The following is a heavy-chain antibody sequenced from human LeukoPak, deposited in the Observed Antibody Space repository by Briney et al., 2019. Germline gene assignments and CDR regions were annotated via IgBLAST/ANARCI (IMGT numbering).Heavy chain of an antibody. CDR3: AMGKATMIRGDPQQR. CDR2: IKQDGSEK. V-gene: IGHV3-7*01. CDR1: GFTFSSYW. D-gene: IGHD3-10*01. Sequence: HSGGFLRLSCAASGFTFSSYWMSWVRQAPGKGLEWVANIKQDGSEKYYVDSVKGRFTISRDNAKNSLYLQMNSLRAEDTAVYYCAMGKATMIRGDPQQRWGQGTLVTVSS. J-gene: IGHJ4*02.